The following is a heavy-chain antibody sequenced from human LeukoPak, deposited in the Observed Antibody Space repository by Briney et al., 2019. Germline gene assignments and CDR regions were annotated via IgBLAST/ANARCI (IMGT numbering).Heavy chain of an antibody. CDR1: GFTVSSNY. Sequence: GGSLRLSCAASGFTVSSNYMSCVRQAPGKGLEWVSVNYSGGSTYYADSVKGRFTISRDNSKTTLYLQMNSLRAEDTAVYYCARESIFTPPGDWGFDYWGQGTLVTVSS. J-gene: IGHJ4*02. CDR3: ARESIFTPPGDWGFDY. V-gene: IGHV3-66*01. D-gene: IGHD2-21*02. CDR2: NYSGGST.